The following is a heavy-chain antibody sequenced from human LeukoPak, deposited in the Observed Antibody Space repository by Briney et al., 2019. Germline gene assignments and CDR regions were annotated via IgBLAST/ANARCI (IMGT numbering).Heavy chain of an antibody. CDR3: TRDRSRAEDD. Sequence: GGSLRLSCAASGFTFSGHWMSWVRQAPGKGLEWVANINQGGSDKYYVDSVKGRFTISKDNANNLLYLQMNSLRGEDTAVYYCTRDRSRAEDDWGQGTLVTVSS. J-gene: IGHJ4*02. CDR1: GFTFSGHW. CDR2: INQGGSDK. V-gene: IGHV3-7*01. D-gene: IGHD1-14*01.